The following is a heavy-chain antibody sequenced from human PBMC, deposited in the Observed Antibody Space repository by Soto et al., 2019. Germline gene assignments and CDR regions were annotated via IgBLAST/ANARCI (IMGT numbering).Heavy chain of an antibody. CDR3: ARKGPIRGVIIFGMDV. J-gene: IGHJ6*02. CDR1: GFTFSSYA. D-gene: IGHD3-10*01. V-gene: IGHV3-23*01. CDR2: ISGSGGST. Sequence: PGGSLRLSCAASGFTFSSYAMSWVRQAPGKGLEWVSAISGSGGSTYYADSVKGRFTISRGNSKNTLYLQMNSLRAEDTAVYYCARKGPIRGVIIFGMDVWGQGTTVTVSS.